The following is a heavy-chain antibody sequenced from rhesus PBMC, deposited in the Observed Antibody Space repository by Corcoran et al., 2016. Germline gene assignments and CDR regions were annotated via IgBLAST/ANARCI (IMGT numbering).Heavy chain of an antibody. CDR1: GFPCSNYW. J-gene: IGHJ4*01. D-gene: IGHD6-31*01. Sequence: EVQMVESGGDLVRPGGSLRLSCAASGFPCSNYWMAWVRQAPGKGLDWIRPIKNKADGGTTAYAESVKGRFTISRDDAKNTLYLQINSVKTEDTAVYYCARYIAAAGAGLYYFDYWGQGVLVTVSS. CDR2: IKNKADGGTT. CDR3: ARYIAAAGAGLYYFDY. V-gene: IGHV3-16*02.